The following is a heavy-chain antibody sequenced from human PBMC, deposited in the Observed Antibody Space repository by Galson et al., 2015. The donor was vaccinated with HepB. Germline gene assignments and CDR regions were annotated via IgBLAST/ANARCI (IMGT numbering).Heavy chain of an antibody. J-gene: IGHJ4*02. Sequence: LRLSCAASGFTFSSYGMHWVRQAPGKGLEWVAVIWYDGSNKYYADSVKGRFTISRDNSKNTLYLQMNSLRAEDTAVYYCARDTTGYSSSWHPDYWGQGTLVTVSS. CDR3: ARDTTGYSSSWHPDY. V-gene: IGHV3-33*08. CDR2: IWYDGSNK. D-gene: IGHD6-13*01. CDR1: GFTFSSYG.